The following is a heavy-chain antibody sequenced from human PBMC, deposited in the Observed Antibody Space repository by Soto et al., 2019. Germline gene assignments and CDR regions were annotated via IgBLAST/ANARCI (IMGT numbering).Heavy chain of an antibody. Sequence: QVQLQESGPGLVKASGTRSLTCAVAGGTISSSNWWSWVRQPPGKGLEWIGEIYHSGSTNYNPSLKSRVTISVDKSKNQFSLKLRSVTAADTAVYYCARADMGGSSWPFDYWGQGTLVTVSS. V-gene: IGHV4-4*02. D-gene: IGHD6-13*01. CDR1: GGTISSSNW. CDR3: ARADMGGSSWPFDY. J-gene: IGHJ4*02. CDR2: IYHSGST.